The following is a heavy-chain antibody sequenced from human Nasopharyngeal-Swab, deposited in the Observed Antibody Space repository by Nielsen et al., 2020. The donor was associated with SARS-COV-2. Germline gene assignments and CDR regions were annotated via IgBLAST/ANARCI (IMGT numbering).Heavy chain of an antibody. Sequence: GESLKISCAASGFTFSDSAIHWVRQPSGKGLEWVGRIRSKGNNYATAYAASVKGRFIIFRDDPTNTAYLQMNSLKTEDTAVYYCTRCGGGCYSGRDYWGQGTLVTVSS. CDR2: IRSKGNNYAT. J-gene: IGHJ4*02. CDR3: TRCGGGCYSGRDY. V-gene: IGHV3-73*01. CDR1: GFTFSDSA. D-gene: IGHD2-21*02.